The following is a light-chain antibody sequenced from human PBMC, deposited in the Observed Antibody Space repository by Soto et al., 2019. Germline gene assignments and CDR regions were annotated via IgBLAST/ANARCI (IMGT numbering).Light chain of an antibody. V-gene: IGKV1-5*01. CDR1: QSISSW. Sequence: DIQMTQSPSTLAASVVDRVTISCRASQSISSWLAWFQQKPGTAPKLLIYDASTLESGVPSRFSGSGSGAEFTLTISSLQPDDSATYYCQQYNSYSLTFGGGTKVDIK. CDR3: QQYNSYSLT. CDR2: DAS. J-gene: IGKJ4*01.